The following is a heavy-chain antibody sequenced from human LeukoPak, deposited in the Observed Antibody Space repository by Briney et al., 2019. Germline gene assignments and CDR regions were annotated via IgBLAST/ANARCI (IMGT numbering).Heavy chain of an antibody. D-gene: IGHD5-12*01. CDR1: GGTFSSYA. J-gene: IGHJ4*02. V-gene: IGHV1-69*04. CDR2: IIPILGIA. CDR3: ARERVRGYSGYDPTPPFDY. Sequence: GSSVKVSCKASGGTFSSYAISWVRQAPGQGLEWMGRIIPILGIANYAQKFQGRVTITADKSTSTAYMELSSLRSEDTAVYYCARERVRGYSGYDPTPPFDYWGQGTLVTVSS.